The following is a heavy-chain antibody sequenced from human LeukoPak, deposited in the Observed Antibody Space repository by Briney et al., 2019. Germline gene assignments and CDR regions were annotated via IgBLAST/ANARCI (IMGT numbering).Heavy chain of an antibody. CDR3: ARAQHYPGSGSALDY. J-gene: IGHJ4*02. CDR2: ISSSGSTI. CDR1: GFSFSDYY. Sequence: GGSRRLSCSASGFSFSDYYMSWIRQAPGKGLQWVSYISSSGSTIYSADSVKGGFTISRDNVKNSLYLQINSLRAEDTPFYYCARAQHYPGSGSALDYWGQGTLVTVSS. V-gene: IGHV3-11*01. D-gene: IGHD3-10*01.